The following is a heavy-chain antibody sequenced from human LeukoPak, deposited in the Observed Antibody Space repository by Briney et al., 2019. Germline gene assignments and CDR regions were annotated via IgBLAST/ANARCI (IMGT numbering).Heavy chain of an antibody. CDR2: IDNDGGT. CDR3: ARDLNYNLDF. Sequence: GGSLKLSCAASGFTFSHSYMHWVRQAPGKGLVWVSRIDNDGGTSYADSVKGRFTITRDNAKNTLYSQMNSLRAEDTALYYCARDLNYNLDFWGQGTLVTVSS. D-gene: IGHD5-24*01. J-gene: IGHJ4*02. V-gene: IGHV3-74*01. CDR1: GFTFSHSY.